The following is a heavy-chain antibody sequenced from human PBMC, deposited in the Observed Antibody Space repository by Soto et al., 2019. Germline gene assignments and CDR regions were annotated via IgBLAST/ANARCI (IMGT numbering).Heavy chain of an antibody. Sequence: EVQLLESGGGLVQPGGSLRLSCEASGFTFSAYAMTWVRQTPGKGLEWLSAISSSGDSTYYADSVKGRLTISRDNSKNTLYLQVNSLRVEDTAIYYCRTPVQGQDHWGQGTLVTVSS. CDR1: GFTFSAYA. V-gene: IGHV3-23*01. CDR3: RTPVQGQDH. J-gene: IGHJ4*02. CDR2: ISSSGDST.